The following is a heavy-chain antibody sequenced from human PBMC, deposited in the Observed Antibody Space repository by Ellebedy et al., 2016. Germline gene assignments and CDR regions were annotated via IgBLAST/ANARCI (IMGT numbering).Heavy chain of an antibody. CDR1: GITFSRFA. Sequence: GESLKISCAASGITFSRFAMSWVRQAPGKGLEWVSGVSGSGGTTYYADSVKGRFSISRDNSKNTLYLQLNILRDEDTAVYYCAKGGREFGQLFHDYWGQGALVTVSS. D-gene: IGHD5-24*01. CDR3: AKGGREFGQLFHDY. V-gene: IGHV3-23*01. J-gene: IGHJ4*02. CDR2: VSGSGGTT.